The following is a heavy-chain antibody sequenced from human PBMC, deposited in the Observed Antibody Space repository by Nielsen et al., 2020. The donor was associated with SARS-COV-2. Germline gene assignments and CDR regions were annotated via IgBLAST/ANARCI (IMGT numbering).Heavy chain of an antibody. CDR1: GGSISSYY. J-gene: IGHJ3*02. CDR3: ATSTMIVVADAFDI. CDR2: IYYSGST. Sequence: SETLSLTCTVSGGSISSYYWSWIRQPPGKGLEWIGYIYYSGSTNYNPSLKSRVTISVDTSKNQFSLKLSSVTAADTAVYYCATSTMIVVADAFDIWGQGTMVTVSS. V-gene: IGHV4-59*08. D-gene: IGHD3-22*01.